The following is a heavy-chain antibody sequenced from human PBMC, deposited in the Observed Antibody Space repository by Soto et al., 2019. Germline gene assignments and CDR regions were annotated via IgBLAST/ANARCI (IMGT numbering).Heavy chain of an antibody. V-gene: IGHV3-23*01. CDR2: ISGSGGST. CDR1: GFTFSTYA. D-gene: IGHD3-3*01. J-gene: IGHJ4*02. Sequence: EVQLLESEGGLVQPGGSLRLSCAASGFTFSTYAMSWVRQAPGKGQEWVSAISGSGGSTYYADSVKGRFTISRDNSKNTLYLQVNSLRAEDTGVYYCAKVYYNFWSGYDYWGQGALVTVSS. CDR3: AKVYYNFWSGYDY.